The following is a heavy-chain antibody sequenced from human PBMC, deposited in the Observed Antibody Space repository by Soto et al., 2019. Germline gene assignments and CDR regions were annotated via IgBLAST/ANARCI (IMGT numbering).Heavy chain of an antibody. V-gene: IGHV3-23*01. D-gene: IGHD3-9*01. CDR2: ISGSGGST. Sequence: VGSLRLSCAASGFTFSSYAMSWVRPAPGKGLEWVSAISGSGGSTYYADSVKGRFTISRDNSKNTLYLQMNSLRAEDTAVYYCAKDGNPIPYLTGYYRLGWFDPWGQGTLVTVSA. J-gene: IGHJ5*02. CDR3: AKDGNPIPYLTGYYRLGWFDP. CDR1: GFTFSSYA.